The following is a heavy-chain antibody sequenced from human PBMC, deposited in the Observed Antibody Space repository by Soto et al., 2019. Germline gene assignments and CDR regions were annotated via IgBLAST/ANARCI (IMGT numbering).Heavy chain of an antibody. J-gene: IGHJ4*02. CDR3: VKELWWFGDLGVNY. D-gene: IGHD3-10*01. CDR2: ISSNGGST. Sequence: GGSLRLSCSASGFTFSSYAMHWVRQAPGKGLEYVSAISSNGGSTYYADSVKGRFTISRDNSKNTLYLQMSSLRAEDTAVYYCVKELWWFGDLGVNYWGQGTLVTVSS. CDR1: GFTFSSYA. V-gene: IGHV3-64D*08.